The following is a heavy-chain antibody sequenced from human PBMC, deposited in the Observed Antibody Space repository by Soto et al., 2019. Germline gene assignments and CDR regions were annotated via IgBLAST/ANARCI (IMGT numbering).Heavy chain of an antibody. J-gene: IGHJ6*02. CDR2: IYPGDSDT. CDR3: ARARLESGSWSHYYYYGMDV. V-gene: IGHV5-51*01. D-gene: IGHD3-3*01. Sequence: PGESLKISCKGSGYSFTSYWIGWVRQMPGKGLEWMGIIYPGDSDTRYSPSFQGQVTISADKSISTAYLQWSSLKASDTAMYYCARARLESGSWSHYYYYGMDVWGQGTTVTVSS. CDR1: GYSFTSYW.